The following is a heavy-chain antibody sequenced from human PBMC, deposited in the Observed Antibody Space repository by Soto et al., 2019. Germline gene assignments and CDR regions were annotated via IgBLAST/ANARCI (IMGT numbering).Heavy chain of an antibody. D-gene: IGHD1-26*01. Sequence: QVQLVQSGAEVKKPGASVKVSCKTSGYTFTSYAMHWVRQAPGQSLEWMGWINAANGHTEYSQKFQGRVTITRDTSATTAYMELSSLRYEDTAVYYCASAVGASISGYLAYWGQGTLVTVSS. J-gene: IGHJ4*02. CDR3: ASAVGASISGYLAY. CDR1: GYTFTSYA. CDR2: INAANGHT. V-gene: IGHV1-3*01.